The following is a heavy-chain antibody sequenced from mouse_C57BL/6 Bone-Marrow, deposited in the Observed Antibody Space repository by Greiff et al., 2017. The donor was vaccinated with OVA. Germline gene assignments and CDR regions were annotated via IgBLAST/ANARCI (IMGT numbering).Heavy chain of an antibody. J-gene: IGHJ3*01. D-gene: IGHD2-3*01. Sequence: QVQLKESGPELVKPGASVKLSCKASGYTFTSYDINWVKQRPGQGLEWIGWIYPRDGSTKYNEKFKGKATLTVDTSSSTAYMELHSLTSEDSAVYFCARGGIYDGYYEGFAYWGQGTLVTVSA. V-gene: IGHV1-85*01. CDR2: IYPRDGST. CDR1: GYTFTSYD. CDR3: ARGGIYDGYYEGFAY.